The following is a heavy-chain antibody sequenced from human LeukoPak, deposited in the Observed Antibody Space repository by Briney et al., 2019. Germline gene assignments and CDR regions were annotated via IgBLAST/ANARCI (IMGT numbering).Heavy chain of an antibody. CDR2: ISDGGSTT. V-gene: IGHV3-74*01. CDR3: SRSAYYDGSGNYYDY. Sequence: GGSLRLSCAASGFTFSSYAMHWVRQAPGKGLVWVSRISDGGSTTTYADSVKGRFTISRDNAKNTLYLQMNGLRAEDTAVYYCSRSAYYDGSGNYYDYWGQGTLVTVSS. J-gene: IGHJ4*02. CDR1: GFTFSSYA. D-gene: IGHD3-22*01.